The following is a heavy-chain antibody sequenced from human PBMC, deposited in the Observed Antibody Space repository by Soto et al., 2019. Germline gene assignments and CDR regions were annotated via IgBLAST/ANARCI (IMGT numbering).Heavy chain of an antibody. CDR3: AKDRRDGEYNSVYDF. V-gene: IGHV3-30*18. J-gene: IGHJ4*02. Sequence: QVQLAESGGGVVQPGRSLRLSCIGSGFRFSDYGVHWVRQAPGKGLEWVAMMSFDGTYKYSADSVKGRFIISRDNSKNTLFLQMNSLRAEDTAVYYCAKDRRDGEYNSVYDFWGQGTLVTVSS. CDR2: MSFDGTYK. CDR1: GFRFSDYG. D-gene: IGHD4-17*01.